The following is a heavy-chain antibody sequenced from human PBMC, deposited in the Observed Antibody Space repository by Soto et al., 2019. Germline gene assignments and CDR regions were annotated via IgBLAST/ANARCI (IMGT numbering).Heavy chain of an antibody. CDR2: IYHSGST. J-gene: IGHJ5*02. CDR1: GYSISSGYY. V-gene: IGHV4-38-2*02. D-gene: IGHD3-3*01. CDR3: ARVRGVWSGYSNWFDP. Sequence: SETLSLTCTVSGYSISSGYYWGWIRQPPGKGLEWIGSIYHSGSTYYNPSLKSRVTISIDTPKNQFSLKLNSVTAADTAVYYCARVRGVWSGYSNWFDPWGQGTLVTVSS.